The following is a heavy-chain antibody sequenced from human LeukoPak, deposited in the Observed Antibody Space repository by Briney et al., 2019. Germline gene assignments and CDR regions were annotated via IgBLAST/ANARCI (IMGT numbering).Heavy chain of an antibody. J-gene: IGHJ5*02. CDR1: GYTFTGYY. CDR3: ARENLPYRSGGSCHSRYNWFDP. V-gene: IGHV1-2*02. CDR2: INPNSGGT. Sequence: ASVKVSCKASGYTFTGYYMHWVRQAPGQGLEWMGWINPNSGGTNYAQKFQGRVTMTRDTSISTAYMELSRLRSDDTAVYYCARENLPYRSGGSCHSRYNWFDPWGQGTLVTVSS. D-gene: IGHD2-15*01.